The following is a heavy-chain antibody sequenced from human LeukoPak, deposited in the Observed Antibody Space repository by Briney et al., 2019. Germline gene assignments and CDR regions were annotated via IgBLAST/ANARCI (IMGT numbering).Heavy chain of an antibody. J-gene: IGHJ4*02. Sequence: GGSLRLSCAASGFTFSSYAMSWVRQAPGKGLEWASAISGSGYSTYHADSVKGRFTISRDNSKNTLYLQMNSLRAEDTAVYYCAKEAGYSGYDYPDYWGQGTLVTVSS. CDR3: AKEAGYSGYDYPDY. D-gene: IGHD5-12*01. CDR1: GFTFSSYA. CDR2: ISGSGYST. V-gene: IGHV3-23*01.